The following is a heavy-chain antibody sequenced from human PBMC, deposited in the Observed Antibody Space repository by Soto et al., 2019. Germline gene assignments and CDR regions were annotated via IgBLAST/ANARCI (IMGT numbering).Heavy chain of an antibody. V-gene: IGHV4-38-2*01. CDR2: IYHSGTT. J-gene: IGHJ4*02. Sequence: SETRSLTCGVSGYSLTSGYHWGWIRQPPGKGLEWIGTIYHSGTTYYNPSLMSRVTMSVDTSKNQFSLKVTSATAADTAVYFCVRVYGRSSCFFDSWGQGTLVTVSS. D-gene: IGHD6-6*01. CDR3: VRVYGRSSCFFDS. CDR1: GYSLTSGYH.